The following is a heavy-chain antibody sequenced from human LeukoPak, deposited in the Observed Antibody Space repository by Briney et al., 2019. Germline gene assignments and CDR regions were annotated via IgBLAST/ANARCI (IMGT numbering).Heavy chain of an antibody. J-gene: IGHJ4*02. Sequence: GGSLRLSCAASGFTFSSYAMHWVRQAPGKGLVWVSRINTDGSSTSYADSVKGRFTISRDNPKNTLYLQMNSLRAEDTAVYLCAKEGGSSSWYPLEYWGQGNMVTVSS. CDR1: GFTFSSYA. D-gene: IGHD6-13*01. V-gene: IGHV3-74*01. CDR3: AKEGGSSSWYPLEY. CDR2: INTDGSST.